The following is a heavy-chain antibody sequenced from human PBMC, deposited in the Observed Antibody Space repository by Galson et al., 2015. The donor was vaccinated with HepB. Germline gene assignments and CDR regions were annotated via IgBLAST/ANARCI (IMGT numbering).Heavy chain of an antibody. D-gene: IGHD5-24*01. J-gene: IGHJ2*01. CDR1: GFTFSSYS. CDR3: ARGVATIDSGTNWYFDL. CDR2: ISSSSSYI. Sequence: SLRLSCAASGFTFSSYSMNWVRQAPGKGLEWVSSISSSSSYIYYADSVKGRFTISRDNAKNSLYLQMNSLRAEDTAVYYCARGVATIDSGTNWYFDLWGRGTLVTVSS. V-gene: IGHV3-21*01.